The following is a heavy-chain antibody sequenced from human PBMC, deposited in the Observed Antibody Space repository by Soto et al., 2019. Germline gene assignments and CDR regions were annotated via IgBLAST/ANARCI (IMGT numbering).Heavy chain of an antibody. CDR3: ARHIRGNSCMDV. CDR1: GGSISSSSNY. Sequence: SETLSLTCTVSGGSISSSSNYWGWIRQPPGKGLELIGSIYYSGSTYYNPSLKSRVTISVDTSKNQFSLKLSSVTAADTAVYYCARHIRGNSCMDVWGQGTTVTVSS. V-gene: IGHV4-39*01. J-gene: IGHJ6*02. CDR2: IYYSGST. D-gene: IGHD2-21*01.